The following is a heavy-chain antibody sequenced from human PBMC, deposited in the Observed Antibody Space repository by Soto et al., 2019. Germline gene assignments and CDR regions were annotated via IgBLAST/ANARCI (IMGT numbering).Heavy chain of an antibody. D-gene: IGHD3-16*02. V-gene: IGHV3-7*01. CDR1: GFTFSSYW. CDR2: IKQDGSEK. CDR3: ARKGDYDYIWGSYRPFDY. J-gene: IGHJ4*02. Sequence: EVQLVESGGGLVQPGGSLRLSCAASGFTFSSYWMSWVRQAPGKGLEWVANIKQDGSEKYYVDSVKGRFTISRDNAKNSLYLQMNSLRAEDTAVYCCARKGDYDYIWGSYRPFDYWGQGTLVTVSS.